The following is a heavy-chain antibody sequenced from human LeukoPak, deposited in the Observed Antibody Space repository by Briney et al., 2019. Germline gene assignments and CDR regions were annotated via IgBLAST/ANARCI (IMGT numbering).Heavy chain of an antibody. CDR2: IDPSDSYT. D-gene: IGHD5-24*01. Sequence: GESLKISCKGSGYSFTSYWISWVRQMPGKGLEWMGRIDPSDSYTNYSPSFQGHVTTSADKSISTAYLQWSSLKASDTAMYYCARQDGYNWDFDYWGQGTLVTVSS. V-gene: IGHV5-10-1*01. CDR1: GYSFTSYW. CDR3: ARQDGYNWDFDY. J-gene: IGHJ4*02.